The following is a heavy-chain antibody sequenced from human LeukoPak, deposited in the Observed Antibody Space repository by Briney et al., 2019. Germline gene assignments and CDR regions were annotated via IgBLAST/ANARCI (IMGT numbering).Heavy chain of an antibody. D-gene: IGHD1-26*01. J-gene: IGHJ4*02. V-gene: IGHV4-34*01. Sequence: SETLSLTCAVYGGSFSGYYWSWIRQPPGKGLEWIGEINHSGSTNYNPSLKSRVAISVDTSKNQFSLKLSSVTAADTAVYYCARDIGSGNYFDYWGQGTLVTVSS. CDR3: ARDIGSGNYFDY. CDR1: GGSFSGYY. CDR2: INHSGST.